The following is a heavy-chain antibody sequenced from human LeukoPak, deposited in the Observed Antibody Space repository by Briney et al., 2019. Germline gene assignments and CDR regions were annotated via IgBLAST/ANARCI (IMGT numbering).Heavy chain of an antibody. Sequence: ASVKVSCKASGGTFTSYAISWVRQVPGQGLEWMGGIIPIFGTANYAQKFQGRVTITADESTSTAYMELSSLRSEDTAVYYCARFVAGATLDYWGQGTLVTVSS. CDR2: IIPIFGTA. V-gene: IGHV1-69*13. J-gene: IGHJ4*02. CDR1: GGTFTSYA. D-gene: IGHD1-26*01. CDR3: ARFVAGATLDY.